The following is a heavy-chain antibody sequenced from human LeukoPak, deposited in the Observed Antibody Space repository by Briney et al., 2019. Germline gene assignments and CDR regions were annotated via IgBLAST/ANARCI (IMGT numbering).Heavy chain of an antibody. J-gene: IGHJ4*02. CDR3: ARDRSSVYYDSSGLN. D-gene: IGHD3-22*01. V-gene: IGHV3-30-3*01. CDR1: GFTFSSYA. Sequence: GRSLRLSCAASGFTFSSYAMHWVRQAPGKGLEWVAVISYDGSNKYYADSVKGRFTISRGNSKNTLYLQMNSLRAEDTAVYYCARDRSSVYYDSSGLNWGQGTLVTVSS. CDR2: ISYDGSNK.